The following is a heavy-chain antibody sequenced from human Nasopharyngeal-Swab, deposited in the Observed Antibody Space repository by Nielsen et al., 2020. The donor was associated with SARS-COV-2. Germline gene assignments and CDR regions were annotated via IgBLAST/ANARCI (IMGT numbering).Heavy chain of an antibody. CDR3: ARTAAAGGDYYYYGMDV. J-gene: IGHJ6*02. CDR2: INPNSGGT. D-gene: IGHD6-13*01. Sequence: ASVTVSCKASGYTFTGYYMHWVRPAPGQGLEWMGRINPNSGGTNYAQKFQGRVTMTRDTSISTAYMELSRLRSDDTAVYYCARTAAAGGDYYYYGMDVWGQGTTVTVSS. CDR1: GYTFTGYY. V-gene: IGHV1-2*06.